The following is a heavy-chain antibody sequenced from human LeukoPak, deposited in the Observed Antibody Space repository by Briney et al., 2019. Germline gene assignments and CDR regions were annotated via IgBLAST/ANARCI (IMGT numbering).Heavy chain of an antibody. V-gene: IGHV4-39*01. Sequence: SETLSLTCTVYGGSISSSTYYWGWIRQPPGKGLEWIGSIYYSGSTYYNPSLKSRVTISVDTSKKQFSLKLSSVTAADTAVYYCARLRNYYHYMDVWGKGTTVTVSS. J-gene: IGHJ6*03. CDR3: ARLRNYYHYMDV. CDR2: IYYSGST. CDR1: GGSISSSTYY.